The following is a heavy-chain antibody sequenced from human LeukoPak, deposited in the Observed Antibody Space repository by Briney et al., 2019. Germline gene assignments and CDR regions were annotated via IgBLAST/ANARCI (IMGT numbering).Heavy chain of an antibody. D-gene: IGHD3-10*01. Sequence: SETLSLTCTVSGGSISSYSWSWVRQPPGKGLEWIAYMSYSGTTNYNPSLKSRVTISVDTSKKQFSLKLSPVTAADTAVYYCARHEGKLWFGETAMNYWGQGTLVTVSS. V-gene: IGHV4-59*08. CDR3: ARHEGKLWFGETAMNY. CDR2: MSYSGTT. J-gene: IGHJ4*02. CDR1: GGSISSYS.